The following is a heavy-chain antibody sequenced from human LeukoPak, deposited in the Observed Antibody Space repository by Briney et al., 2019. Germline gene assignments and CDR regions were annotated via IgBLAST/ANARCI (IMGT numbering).Heavy chain of an antibody. V-gene: IGHV1-46*01. J-gene: IGHJ5*02. D-gene: IGHD1-7*01. CDR3: ARGGITGTTNPGWFDP. Sequence: GASVKVSCKASGYTFTSYYMHWVRQAPGQGLEWMGIINPSGGSTSYAQKFQGRVTITADKSTSTAYMELSSLRSEDTAVYYCARGGITGTTNPGWFDPWGQGTLVAVSS. CDR1: GYTFTSYY. CDR2: INPSGGST.